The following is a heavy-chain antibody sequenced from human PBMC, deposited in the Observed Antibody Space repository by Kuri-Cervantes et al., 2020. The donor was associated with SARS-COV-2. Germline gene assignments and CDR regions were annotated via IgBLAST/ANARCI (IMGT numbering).Heavy chain of an antibody. CDR1: GGSISSYY. D-gene: IGHD3-16*01. J-gene: IGHJ4*02. CDR3: ATLPREGGGDY. Sequence: SETLSLTCTVSGGSISSYYWSWIRQPPGKGLELMGYIYYSGSPNYNPSLKSLVTISVDTSKNQFSLKLSFVTAADTAVYYCATLPREGGGDYWGPGTLVTVSS. V-gene: IGHV4-59*01. CDR2: IYYSGSP.